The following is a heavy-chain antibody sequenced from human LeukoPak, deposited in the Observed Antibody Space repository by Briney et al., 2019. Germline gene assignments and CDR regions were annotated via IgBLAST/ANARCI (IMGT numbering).Heavy chain of an antibody. J-gene: IGHJ6*02. CDR3: ARDYDFWAGALDV. V-gene: IGHV4-59*06. CDR1: GGSISTYY. Sequence: SETLSLTCTVSGGSISTYYCSWIRQHPGKGLEWIGYIYYSGSTYYNPSLKSRVTISVDTSKNQFSLKLSSVTAADTAVYYCARDYDFWAGALDVWGQGTTVTVSS. CDR2: IYYSGST. D-gene: IGHD3-3*01.